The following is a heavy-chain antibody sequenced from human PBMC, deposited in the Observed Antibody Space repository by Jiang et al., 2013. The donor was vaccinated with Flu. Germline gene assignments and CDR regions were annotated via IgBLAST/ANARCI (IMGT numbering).Heavy chain of an antibody. Sequence: GLVKPSQTLSFTCTVSGGSMSSDVYYWNWIRQPAGKGLEWIGRIHTNGHTDYNPSLKSRVTISVDTSMNQISLKLNSVTAADTAVYYCARVLDDFLGYFYSGMDV. V-gene: IGHV4-61*02. D-gene: IGHD3-3*01. CDR3: ARVLDDFLGYFYSGMDV. CDR2: IHTNGHT. CDR1: GGSMSSDVYY. J-gene: IGHJ6*01.